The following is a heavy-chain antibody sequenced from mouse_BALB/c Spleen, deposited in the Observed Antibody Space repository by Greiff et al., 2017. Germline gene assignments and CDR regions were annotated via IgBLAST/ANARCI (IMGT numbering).Heavy chain of an antibody. CDR3: ASWDGYYY. V-gene: IGHV1-7*01. CDR1: GYTFTSYW. CDR2: INPSTGYT. D-gene: IGHD2-3*01. Sequence: QVQLQQSGADLAKPGASVKMSCTASGYTFTSYWMHWVQQRPGQGLEWIGYINPSTGYTEYNQKFKDKATLNADKSTSTAYMQLSSLTSEDSAVYYCASWDGYYYWGQGTLVTVSA. J-gene: IGHJ3*01.